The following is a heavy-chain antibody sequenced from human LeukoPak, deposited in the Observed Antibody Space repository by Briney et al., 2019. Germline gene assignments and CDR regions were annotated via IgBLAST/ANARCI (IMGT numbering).Heavy chain of an antibody. CDR3: AKDLATKYALDY. CDR2: ISNGGDSA. J-gene: IGHJ4*02. V-gene: IGHV3-23*01. CDR1: GFSFRSCA. Sequence: PGGSLRLSCALSGFSFRSCAMSWVRQAPGRGLEWVATISNGGDSAFYLNSVKGRFTISRDNSKNTLSLQMHSLRAEDTAVYYCAKDLATKYALDYWGQGTLVTVSS. D-gene: IGHD2-8*01.